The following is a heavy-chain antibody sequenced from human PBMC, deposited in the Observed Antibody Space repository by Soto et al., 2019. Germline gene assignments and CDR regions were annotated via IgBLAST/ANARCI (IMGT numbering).Heavy chain of an antibody. CDR2: INYRGNT. J-gene: IGHJ4*02. V-gene: IGHV4-31*03. Sequence: QVQLQESGPGLVRPSQTLSLTCTVSGGSINSGDSYWNWIRQHPEKGLEWIGDINYRGNTFYNPSLKSRIIISVDTSKNQFSLSLSSVTAADTAVYYCARDAPGVAPYWGQGTLVTVSS. D-gene: IGHD2-15*01. CDR1: GGSINSGDSY. CDR3: ARDAPGVAPY.